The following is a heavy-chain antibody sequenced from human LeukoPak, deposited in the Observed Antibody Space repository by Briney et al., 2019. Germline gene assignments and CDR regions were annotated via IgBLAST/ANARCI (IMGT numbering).Heavy chain of an antibody. CDR2: INHSGST. V-gene: IGHV4-34*01. J-gene: IGHJ6*03. CDR3: ASRVGADYVWGSYRRPHYYYYMDV. Sequence: PGGSLRLSCAASGFTFNGYWMSWIRQPPGKGLEWIGEINHSGSTNYNPSLKSRVTISVDTSKNQFSLKLSSVTAADTAVYYCASRVGADYVWGSYRRPHYYYYMDVWGKGTTVTISS. CDR1: GFTFNGYW. D-gene: IGHD3-16*02.